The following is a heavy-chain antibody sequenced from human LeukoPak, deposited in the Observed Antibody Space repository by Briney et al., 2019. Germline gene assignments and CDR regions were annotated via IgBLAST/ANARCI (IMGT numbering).Heavy chain of an antibody. J-gene: IGHJ4*02. CDR3: AHQGSSYWPYYYFDY. Sequence: SGPALVKPSQTLTLTCTFSGFLLSTSGMCVSWIRQPPGKALEWLARIDWDDDKYYSTSLKTRLTISKDTSKNQVVLTMTNMDPVDTATYYCAHQGSSYWPYYYFDYWGQGTLVTVSS. D-gene: IGHD2-15*01. V-gene: IGHV2-70*11. CDR2: IDWDDDK. CDR1: GFLLSTSGMC.